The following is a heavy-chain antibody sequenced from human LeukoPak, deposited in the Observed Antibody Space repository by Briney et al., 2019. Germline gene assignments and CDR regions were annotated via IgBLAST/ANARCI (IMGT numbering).Heavy chain of an antibody. CDR3: AVVAGRFPPDY. D-gene: IGHD6-19*01. CDR1: GFTFSRSG. V-gene: IGHV3-30*02. CDR2: IWDDGSHK. J-gene: IGHJ4*02. Sequence: GGSLRLSCAASGFTFSRSGMHWVRQAPGKGLEWVAVIWDDGSHKYYADSVQGRFTISRDNSKNTLFLQMHNLRVDDTAMYYCAVVAGRFPPDYWGQGTLVTVSS.